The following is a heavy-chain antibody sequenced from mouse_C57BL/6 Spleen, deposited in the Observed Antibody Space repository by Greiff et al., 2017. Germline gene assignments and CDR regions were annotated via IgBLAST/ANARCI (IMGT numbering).Heavy chain of an antibody. Sequence: LQLVESGAELVKPGASVKISCKASGYAFSSYWMNWVKQRPGKGLEWIGQIYPGDGDTNYHGKFKGKATLTADKSSSTAYMQLSSMTSEDSAVYFCARPYYYGSSYIDYWGQGTTLTVSS. CDR1: GYAFSSYW. J-gene: IGHJ2*01. V-gene: IGHV1-80*01. CDR3: ARPYYYGSSYIDY. D-gene: IGHD1-1*01. CDR2: IYPGDGDT.